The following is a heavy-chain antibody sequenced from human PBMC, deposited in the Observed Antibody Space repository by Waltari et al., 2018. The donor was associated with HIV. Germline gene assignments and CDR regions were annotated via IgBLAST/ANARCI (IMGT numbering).Heavy chain of an antibody. V-gene: IGHV1-8*01. CDR1: GYDFSTFD. CDR2: MSPSIGKT. CDR3: ARSRPGAVFGDN. Sequence: QVQLVQSGAEVKQPGASVKVSCRTSGYDFSTFDTNWVRQAPGQGFEWMGWMSPSIGKTGYAQKFHDRVSMTRDTSIDTAYMQRSRLTSRDTAVYYCARSRPGAVFGDNWGQGTLVVVSS. J-gene: IGHJ4*02. D-gene: IGHD3-3*01.